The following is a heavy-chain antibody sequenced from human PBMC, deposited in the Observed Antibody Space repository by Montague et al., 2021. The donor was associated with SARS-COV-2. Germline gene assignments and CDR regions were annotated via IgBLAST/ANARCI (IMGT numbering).Heavy chain of an antibody. Sequence: SETLSLTCAVYGGSFSGYYWSWIRQSPGKGLEWIGEINHSGGTNHNPSLQSRVTISVDKSKNQFSLTLRFLTAADTDVYYCARGGDYDFGSGSRGYKWVGPWGQGTPVTVSS. V-gene: IGHV4-34*01. CDR2: INHSGGT. CDR1: GGSFSGYY. D-gene: IGHD3-3*01. CDR3: ARGGDYDFGSGSRGYKWVGP. J-gene: IGHJ5*01.